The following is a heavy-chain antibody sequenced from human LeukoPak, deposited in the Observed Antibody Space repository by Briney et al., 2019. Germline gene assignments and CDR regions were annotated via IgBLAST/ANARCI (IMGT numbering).Heavy chain of an antibody. J-gene: IGHJ4*02. CDR3: AKELRGYSFGYDY. CDR1: GFTFSHYG. V-gene: IGHV3-30*18. CDR2: ISYDGSNK. Sequence: GGSLRLSCATSGFTFSHYGMHWVRQAPGKGLEWVTLISYDGSNKYYADSVKGRFTISRDNSKNTLYLQMNSLRAEDTGVYYCAKELRGYSFGYDYWGRGTLVTVSS. D-gene: IGHD5-18*01.